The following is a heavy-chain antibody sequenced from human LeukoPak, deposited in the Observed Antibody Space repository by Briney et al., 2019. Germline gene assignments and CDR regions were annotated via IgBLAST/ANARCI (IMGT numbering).Heavy chain of an antibody. CDR3: AKEGIAVAEYYYYYMAV. J-gene: IGHJ6*03. V-gene: IGHV3-23*01. D-gene: IGHD6-19*01. Sequence: HPGGSLRLSCAASGFTFSSNVMSCVRQAPGKGLEWVSGISGSGGSTYYADSVKGRFTIARDNSKNTMYLQMNSLRAEDTAVYYCAKEGIAVAEYYYYYMAVWGKGTTVTISS. CDR1: GFTFSSNV. CDR2: ISGSGGST.